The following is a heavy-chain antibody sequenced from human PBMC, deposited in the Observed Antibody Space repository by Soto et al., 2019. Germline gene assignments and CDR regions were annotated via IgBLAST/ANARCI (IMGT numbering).Heavy chain of an antibody. D-gene: IGHD3-22*01. CDR2: IIPIFGTA. Sequence: GASVKVSCKASGGTFSSYAISCVRQAPGQGLEWMGGIIPIFGTANYAQKFQGRVTITADESTSTAYMELSSLRSEDTAVYYCARGAGGFDSSGYYSQLDYWGQGTLVTVSS. CDR1: GGTFSSYA. V-gene: IGHV1-69*13. CDR3: ARGAGGFDSSGYYSQLDY. J-gene: IGHJ4*02.